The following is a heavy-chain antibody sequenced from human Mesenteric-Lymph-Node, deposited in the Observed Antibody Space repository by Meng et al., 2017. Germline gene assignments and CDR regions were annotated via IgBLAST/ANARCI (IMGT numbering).Heavy chain of an antibody. V-gene: IGHV2-26*01. Sequence: QVTLKESVPVLVKSTEPLTLTCSVSGFSLSNDKVGVTWVRQPPGKALEWLTHIFSNDEKYYNTSLKSRLTISRNTSKSQVVLTMANMDPVDTATYYCARISRFNYDYDYWGQGTLVTVSS. CDR1: GFSLSNDKVG. D-gene: IGHD3-22*01. CDR3: ARISRFNYDYDY. CDR2: IFSNDEK. J-gene: IGHJ4*02.